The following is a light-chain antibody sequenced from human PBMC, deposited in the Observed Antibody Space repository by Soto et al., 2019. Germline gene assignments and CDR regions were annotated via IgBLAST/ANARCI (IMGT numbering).Light chain of an antibody. Sequence: QSVLTQPPSASGSPGQSVTISCTGTSSDVGGYNYVSWYQQHPGKAPKLMIYEVSKRPSGVPDRCSGSKSGNTASLTVAGLQAEYEADYYCSSYAGSNKLVFGGGTPLTVL. CDR1: SSDVGGYNY. V-gene: IGLV2-8*01. CDR2: EVS. CDR3: SSYAGSNKLV. J-gene: IGLJ2*01.